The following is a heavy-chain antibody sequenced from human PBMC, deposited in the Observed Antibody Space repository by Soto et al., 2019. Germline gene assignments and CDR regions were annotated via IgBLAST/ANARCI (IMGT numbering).Heavy chain of an antibody. J-gene: IGHJ4*02. D-gene: IGHD6-19*01. CDR2: ISAYNGNT. V-gene: IGHV1-18*01. CDR3: ARVGYSSGWLGGGLFDY. Sequence: QVQLVQSGAEVKKPGASVKVSCKASGYTFTSYGISWVRQAPGQGLEWMGWISAYNGNTNYAQKLQGRVTMTTDTSTSTGYMGLRGLRSDDTAVYYCARVGYSSGWLGGGLFDYWGQGTLVTVSS. CDR1: GYTFTSYG.